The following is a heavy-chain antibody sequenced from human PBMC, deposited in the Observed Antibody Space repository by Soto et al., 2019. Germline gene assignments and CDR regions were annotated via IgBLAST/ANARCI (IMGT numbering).Heavy chain of an antibody. CDR2: ISAYNGDT. D-gene: IGHD6-6*01. J-gene: IGHJ4*02. CDR3: ARDRSSSDY. V-gene: IGHV1-18*01. CDR1: GYTFTNFG. Sequence: ASVKVSCKSYGYTFTNFGISWVRQAPGQGLEWMGWISAYNGDTDYAQKFQGRVTMTTDTSTTTAYMELRSLSSDDTALYYCARDRSSSDYWGQGTLVTVSS.